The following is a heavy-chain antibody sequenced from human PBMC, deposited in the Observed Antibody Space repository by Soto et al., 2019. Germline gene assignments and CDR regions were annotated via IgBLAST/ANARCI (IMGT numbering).Heavy chain of an antibody. J-gene: IGHJ3*02. CDR2: INPNSGGT. V-gene: IGHV1-2*04. D-gene: IGHD6-19*01. CDR1: GYTFTGYY. Sequence: QVQLVQSGAEVKKPGASVKVSCKASGYTFTGYYMHWVRQAPGQGLEWMGWINPNSGGTNYAQKFQGWVTMTRDTSISTAYRVLRRLRSDDTAVYYCATYSSGWYNRNAFDIWGQGTMVTVSS. CDR3: ATYSSGWYNRNAFDI.